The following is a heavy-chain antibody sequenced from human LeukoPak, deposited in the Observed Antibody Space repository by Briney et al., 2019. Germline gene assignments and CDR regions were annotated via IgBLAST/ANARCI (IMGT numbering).Heavy chain of an antibody. V-gene: IGHV4-34*01. CDR1: GGSFSGYY. Sequence: SETLSLTCAVYGGSFSGYYWSWIRQPPGKGLEWIGEINHSGSTNYNPSLKSRVTISVDTSKNQFSLKLSSVTAADTAVYYCARGGRSSAIVYWGQGTLVTVSS. D-gene: IGHD1-26*01. CDR3: ARGGRSSAIVY. J-gene: IGHJ4*02. CDR2: INHSGST.